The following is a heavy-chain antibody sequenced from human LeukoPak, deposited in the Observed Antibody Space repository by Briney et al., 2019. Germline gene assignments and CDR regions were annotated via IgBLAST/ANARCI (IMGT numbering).Heavy chain of an antibody. CDR1: SGSFSAYY. D-gene: IGHD3-22*01. CDR3: ARGVTYYYDNNNYVPYYFGS. Sequence: NPSETLSLTCAVYSGSFSAYYWTWIRQPPGKGLEWIGEVNHSGSTNYNPSLKSRVTISVDTSKNQFSLELSSVTAADTAVYYCARGVTYYYDNNNYVPYYFGSWGRGTLVTVSS. V-gene: IGHV4-34*01. CDR2: VNHSGST. J-gene: IGHJ4*02.